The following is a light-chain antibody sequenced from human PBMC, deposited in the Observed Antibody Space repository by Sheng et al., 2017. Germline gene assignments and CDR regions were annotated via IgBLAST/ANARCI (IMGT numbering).Light chain of an antibody. V-gene: IGKV3-15*01. CDR2: GAS. J-gene: IGKJ2*01. CDR1: QSVSSN. CDR3: QQYNNWPPMYX. Sequence: EIVMTQSPATLSVSPGERATLSCRASQSVSSNLAWYQQKPGQAPXLLIYGASTRATGIPARFSGSGSGTEFTLTISSLQSEDFAVYYCQQYNNWPPMYXFGQGTKLEIK.